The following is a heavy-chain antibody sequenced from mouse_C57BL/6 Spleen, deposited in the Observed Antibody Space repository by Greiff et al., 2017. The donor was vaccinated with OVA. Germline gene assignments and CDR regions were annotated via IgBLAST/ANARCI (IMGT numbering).Heavy chain of an antibody. V-gene: IGHV1-82*01. CDR3: ARDYYGSSSGWFAY. Sequence: VQLQQSGPELVKPGASVKISCKASGYAFSSSWMNWVKQRPGKGLEWIGRIYPGDGDTNYNGKFKGKATLTADKSSSTAYMQLSSLTSEDSAVYFCARDYYGSSSGWFAYWGQGTLVTVSA. CDR1: GYAFSSSW. D-gene: IGHD1-1*01. J-gene: IGHJ3*01. CDR2: IYPGDGDT.